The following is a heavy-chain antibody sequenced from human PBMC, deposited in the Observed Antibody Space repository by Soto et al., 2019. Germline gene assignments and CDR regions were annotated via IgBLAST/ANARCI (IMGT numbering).Heavy chain of an antibody. V-gene: IGHV3-21*01. CDR2: ISSSSSYI. CDR3: ARDYSSSGGMDV. CDR1: GFTFSSYS. Sequence: EVQLVESGGGLVKPGGSLRLSCAASGFTFSSYSMNWVRQAPGKGLEWVSSISSSSSYIYYADSVKGRFTISRDNAKNSLYLQMNSLRAEETAVYNCARDYSSSGGMDVWGQGTTVTVSS. D-gene: IGHD6-6*01. J-gene: IGHJ6*02.